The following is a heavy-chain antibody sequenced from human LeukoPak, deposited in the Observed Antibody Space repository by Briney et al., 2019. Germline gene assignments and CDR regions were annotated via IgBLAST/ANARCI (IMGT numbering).Heavy chain of an antibody. CDR3: ARGQLPDNYYYYGMDV. V-gene: IGHV4-34*01. CDR2: INHGGST. CDR1: GGSFSGYY. J-gene: IGHJ6*02. D-gene: IGHD2-2*01. Sequence: ASETLSLTCAVYGGSFSGYYWSWIRQPPGKGLEWIGEINHGGSTNYNPSLKSRVTISVDTSKNQFSLKLSSVTAADTAVYYCARGQLPDNYYYYGMDVWGQGTTVTVSS.